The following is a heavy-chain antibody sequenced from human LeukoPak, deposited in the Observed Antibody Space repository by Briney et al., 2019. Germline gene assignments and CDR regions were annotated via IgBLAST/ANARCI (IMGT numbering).Heavy chain of an antibody. J-gene: IGHJ5*02. CDR2: IYSGGST. Sequence: GGSLRLSCAASGFTVSSNYMSWVRQAPGKGLEWVSVIYSGGSTYYADSVKGRFTISRDNSKNTLYLQMNSLRAEDTAVYYCAKYGVSSSARWFDPWGQGTLVTVSS. V-gene: IGHV3-53*01. CDR1: GFTVSSNY. D-gene: IGHD6-6*01. CDR3: AKYGVSSSARWFDP.